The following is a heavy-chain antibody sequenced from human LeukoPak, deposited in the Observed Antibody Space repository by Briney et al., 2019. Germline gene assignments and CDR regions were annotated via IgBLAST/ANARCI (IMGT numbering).Heavy chain of an antibody. CDR2: IWYDGSNK. CDR3: ARAGGYCSSTSCYNVYYYGMDV. Sequence: GRSLRLSCAASGFTFSSYGMQWVRQAPGKGLEWVAVIWYDGSNKYYADSAKGRFTISRDNSKNTLYLQMNSLRAEDTAVYYCARAGGYCSSTSCYNVYYYGMDVWGQGTTVTVSS. J-gene: IGHJ6*02. CDR1: GFTFSSYG. D-gene: IGHD2-2*02. V-gene: IGHV3-33*08.